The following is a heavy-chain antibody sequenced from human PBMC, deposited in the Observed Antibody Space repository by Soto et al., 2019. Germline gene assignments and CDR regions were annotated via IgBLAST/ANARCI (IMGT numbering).Heavy chain of an antibody. D-gene: IGHD4-17*01. Sequence: QVQLVQSGTEVRKPGASVKVSCKASGDRFPNNYIHPVRQAPGQGLEWMGMINPSVASTSYAQRVQGGVTVNSDTSTTTGYMELGRLRSDDTPVYYCARRRDDGENVPSDLGQGTRVTVPS. CDR3: ARRRDDGENVPSD. CDR2: INPSVAST. V-gene: IGHV1-46*03. CDR1: GDRFPNNY. J-gene: IGHJ4*02.